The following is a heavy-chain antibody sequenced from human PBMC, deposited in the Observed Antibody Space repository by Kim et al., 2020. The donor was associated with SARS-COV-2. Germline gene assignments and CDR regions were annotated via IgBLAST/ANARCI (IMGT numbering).Heavy chain of an antibody. J-gene: IGHJ4*02. CDR3: ARFHLNYPTAGLDY. Sequence: ADYVKGRFTISRDNAKNSLYLQMNSLRAEDTAVYYCARFHLNYPTAGLDYWGQGTMVTVSS. V-gene: IGHV3-11*06. D-gene: IGHD1-7*01.